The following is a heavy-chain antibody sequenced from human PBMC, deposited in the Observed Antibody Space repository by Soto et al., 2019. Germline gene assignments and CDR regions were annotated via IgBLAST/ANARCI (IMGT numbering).Heavy chain of an antibody. V-gene: IGHV3-66*01. D-gene: IGHD2-21*02. J-gene: IGHJ5*02. Sequence: GGSLRLSCAASGFTFSSNYMSWVRQAPGKGLEWVSVIYSGGSTYYADSVKGRFTISRDNSKNTLYLQMNSLRAEDTAVYYCGSTYYNPSLKSRVTISVDTSKNQFSLKLSSVTAADTAVYYCARVAFEYYGSGSYGPRGHYNWFDPWGQGTLVTVSS. CDR3: GSTYYNPSLKSRVTISVDTSKNQFSLKLSSVTAADTAVYYCARVAFEYYGSGSYGPRGHYNWFDP. CDR2: IYSGGST. CDR1: GFTFSSNY.